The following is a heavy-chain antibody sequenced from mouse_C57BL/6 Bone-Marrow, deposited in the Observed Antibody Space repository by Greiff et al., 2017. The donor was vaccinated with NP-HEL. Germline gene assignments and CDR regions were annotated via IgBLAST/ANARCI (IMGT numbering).Heavy chain of an antibody. CDR3: ARDPDYGFAY. CDR1: GYSITSGYY. CDR2: ISYDGSN. D-gene: IGHD2-4*01. V-gene: IGHV3-6*01. J-gene: IGHJ3*01. Sequence: VQLQESGPGLVKPSQSLSLTCSVTGYSITSGYYWNWIRQFPGNKLEWMGYISYDGSNNYNPSLKNRISITRDTSKNQFFLKLNSVTTEDTATYYCARDPDYGFAYWGQGTLVTVSA.